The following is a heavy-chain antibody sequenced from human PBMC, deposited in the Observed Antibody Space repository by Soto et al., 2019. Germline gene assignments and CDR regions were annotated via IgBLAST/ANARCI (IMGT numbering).Heavy chain of an antibody. CDR3: ARERVYCTNGVCVYYYYYMDV. Sequence: SQTLSLTCAISGDSVSSNSAAWNWIRQSPSRGLEWLGRTYYRSKWYNDYAVSVKSRITIYPDTSKNPFSLQLNSVTPEDTAVYYCARERVYCTNGVCVYYYYYMDVWGKGTTVTVSS. CDR1: GDSVSSNSAA. CDR2: TYYRSKWYN. J-gene: IGHJ6*03. V-gene: IGHV6-1*01. D-gene: IGHD2-8*01.